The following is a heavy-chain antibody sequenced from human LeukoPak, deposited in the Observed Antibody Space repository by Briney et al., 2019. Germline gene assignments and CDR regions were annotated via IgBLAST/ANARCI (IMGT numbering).Heavy chain of an antibody. D-gene: IGHD6-6*01. V-gene: IGHV4-39*07. CDR2: IYYSGST. Sequence: SETLSLTCTVSGGSISSSSYYWGRIRQPPGKGLEWIGSIYYSGSTYYNPSLKSRVTISVDTSKNQFSLKLSSVTAADTAVYYCARASSSSWAGWFDPWGQGTLVTVSS. J-gene: IGHJ5*02. CDR3: ARASSSSWAGWFDP. CDR1: GGSISSSSYY.